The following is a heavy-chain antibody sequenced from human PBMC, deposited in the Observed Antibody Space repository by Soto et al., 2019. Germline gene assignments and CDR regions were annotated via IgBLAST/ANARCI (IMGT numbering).Heavy chain of an antibody. CDR3: TSMVRGVIDY. CDR2: IRSKANSYAT. V-gene: IGHV3-73*01. CDR1: GFTFSGSA. Sequence: EVQLVESGGGLVQPGGSLKLSCAASGFTFSGSAMHWVRQASGKGLEWVGRIRSKANSYATAYAASVKDRFTISREDSRNTAFLQMNSLKTEDTSVYYCTSMVRGVIDYWGQGTLVTVSS. J-gene: IGHJ4*02. D-gene: IGHD3-10*01.